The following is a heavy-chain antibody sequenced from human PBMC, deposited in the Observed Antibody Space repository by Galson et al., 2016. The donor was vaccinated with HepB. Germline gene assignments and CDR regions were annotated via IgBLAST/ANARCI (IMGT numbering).Heavy chain of an antibody. CDR3: EREGGVY. CDR1: GYTFTHYV. Sequence: SVKVSCKASGYTFTHYVIHWVRQAPGERLEWMGWINAHNGDTVYSQNLQNLQGRVTITSDTSATTAYMEVSSLTSEDTAVYYCEREGGVYWGQGTPVTVSS. D-gene: IGHD1-26*01. CDR2: INAHNGDT. J-gene: IGHJ4*02. V-gene: IGHV1-3*01.